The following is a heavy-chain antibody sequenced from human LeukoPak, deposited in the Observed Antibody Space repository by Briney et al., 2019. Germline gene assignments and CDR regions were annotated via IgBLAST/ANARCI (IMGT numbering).Heavy chain of an antibody. V-gene: IGHV3-30*02. CDR2: IRYDGNNK. J-gene: IGHJ6*03. D-gene: IGHD6-25*01. CDR1: GFTFSSYG. CDR3: ARGSPYSSGWPQGGYYYMDV. Sequence: GGSLRLSCAASGFTFSSYGMHWVRQAPGKGLEWVSFIRYDGNNKYYADSVKGRFTISRDNAKNSLYLQMNSLRAEDTAVYYCARGSPYSSGWPQGGYYYMDVWGKGTTVTVSS.